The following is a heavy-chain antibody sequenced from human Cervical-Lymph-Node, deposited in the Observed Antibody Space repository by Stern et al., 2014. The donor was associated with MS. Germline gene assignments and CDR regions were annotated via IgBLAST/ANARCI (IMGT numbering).Heavy chain of an antibody. CDR2: IDWDDYK. CDR3: TRRIAAAGTLDY. J-gene: IGHJ4*02. D-gene: IGHD6-13*01. Sequence: QITLKESGPALVKPTQTLTLTCTFSGFSLSTSGMCVSWIRQPPGKALEWLALIDWDDYKYYITSLKTRLTIAKDTSKIQVVLTKTNMVPVDTASYYCTRRIAAAGTLDYWGQGTLVTVSS. V-gene: IGHV2-70*01. CDR1: GFSLSTSGMC.